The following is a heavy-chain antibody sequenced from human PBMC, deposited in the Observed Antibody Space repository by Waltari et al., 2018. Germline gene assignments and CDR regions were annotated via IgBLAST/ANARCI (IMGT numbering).Heavy chain of an antibody. V-gene: IGHV3-30*02. D-gene: IGHD6-13*01. J-gene: IGHJ3*02. Sequence: VQLVESGGGVVQPGGSLSLACGASGFHCSSYGMHWGRQAPGKGLEWVAFIRYDGSNNYYADSVKGRFTISRDKSTNTLYLQMNSLRAEDTAVYYCASIAAAGNDAFDIWGQGTMVTVSS. CDR1: GFHCSSYG. CDR3: ASIAAAGNDAFDI. CDR2: IRYDGSNN.